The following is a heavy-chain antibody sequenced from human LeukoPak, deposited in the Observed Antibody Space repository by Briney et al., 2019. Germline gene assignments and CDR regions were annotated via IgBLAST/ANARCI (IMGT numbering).Heavy chain of an antibody. J-gene: IGHJ4*02. V-gene: IGHV3-33*06. Sequence: GGSLRLSCAASGFTFSSYGMHWVRQAPGKGLEWVAVMWYGGNYNYYADSVKGRFTISRDISKNTLYLQMSSLRAEDTAVYYCAKSKGATGTYSFDSWGQGTLVTVSS. CDR1: GFTFSSYG. CDR2: MWYGGNYN. D-gene: IGHD1-1*01. CDR3: AKSKGATGTYSFDS.